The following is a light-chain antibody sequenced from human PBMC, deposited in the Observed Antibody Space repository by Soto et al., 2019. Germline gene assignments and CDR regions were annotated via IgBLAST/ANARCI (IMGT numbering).Light chain of an antibody. CDR3: ATWDDSLSGVL. CDR2: RNN. CDR1: SSNIGSNY. V-gene: IGLV1-47*01. J-gene: IGLJ2*01. Sequence: QAVLTQPPSASGTPGQRVTISCSGSSSNIGSNYVYWYQHLPGTAPKLLIYRNNQRPSGVPDRFSGSKSGTSASLAISGLRSEYEADYYCATWDDSLSGVLFGGGTKLTVL.